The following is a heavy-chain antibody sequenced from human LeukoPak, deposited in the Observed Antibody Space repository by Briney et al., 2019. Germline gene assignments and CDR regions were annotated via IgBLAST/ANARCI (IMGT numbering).Heavy chain of an antibody. CDR3: ARSGLYYPGSGSFDY. J-gene: IGHJ4*02. V-gene: IGHV4-31*03. Sequence: SQTLSRNCTVSGDSVTSGGYYWNWIRQHPVKVLEWIGYIYYTGSTNYNPSLKSRINISADTSKNQFSLKLKSVTAADTAIYYCARSGLYYPGSGSFDYWGQGALVTVSS. D-gene: IGHD3-10*01. CDR2: IYYTGST. CDR1: GDSVTSGGYY.